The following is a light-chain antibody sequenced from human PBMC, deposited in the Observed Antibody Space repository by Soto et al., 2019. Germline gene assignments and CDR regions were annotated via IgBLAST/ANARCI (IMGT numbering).Light chain of an antibody. Sequence: ELVLTQSPATLSVSPGDRATLSCRAIQGVGSTLALYQQEPGRAPRLLIYDASTRATGIPARFSGAGSGTEFTLTIISLQSDDFAVYYCQHYLAWPLTFGGGTRVEI. CDR3: QHYLAWPLT. CDR2: DAS. J-gene: IGKJ4*01. CDR1: QGVGST. V-gene: IGKV3-15*01.